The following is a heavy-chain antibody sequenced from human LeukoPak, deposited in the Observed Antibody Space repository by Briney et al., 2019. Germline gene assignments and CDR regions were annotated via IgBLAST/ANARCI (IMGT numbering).Heavy chain of an antibody. J-gene: IGHJ5*02. Sequence: SETLSLTCTVSGGSISSGDYYWSWIRQPPGTGLEWIGYIYYSGSIYYNPSLKSRVTISVDTSKNQFSLKLSSVTAADTAVYYCARAEIYDFWSGYSNWFDPWGQGTLVTVSS. V-gene: IGHV4-30-4*01. CDR2: IYYSGSI. CDR3: ARAEIYDFWSGYSNWFDP. CDR1: GGSISSGDYY. D-gene: IGHD3-3*01.